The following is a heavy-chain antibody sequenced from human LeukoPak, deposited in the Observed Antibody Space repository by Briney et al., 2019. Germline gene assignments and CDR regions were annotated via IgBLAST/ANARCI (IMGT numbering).Heavy chain of an antibody. CDR3: ARSPPYYYSYMDV. J-gene: IGHJ6*03. CDR2: IYTSGST. V-gene: IGHV4-61*02. CDR1: GGSISSCSYY. Sequence: SQTLSLTCTVSGGSISSCSYYWRWLRQPTGKGLEWIGRIYTSGSTNYNPSLKSRVTISVDTSKNQFSLKLSSVTAADTAVYYCARSPPYYYSYMDVWGKGTTVTVSS.